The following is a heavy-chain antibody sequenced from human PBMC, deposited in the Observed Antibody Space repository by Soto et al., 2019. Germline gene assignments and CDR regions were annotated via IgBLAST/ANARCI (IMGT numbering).Heavy chain of an antibody. CDR3: AKELHVPPPGIAVAERIDAFDI. D-gene: IGHD6-19*01. CDR1: GFTFSSYG. CDR2: ISYDGSNK. V-gene: IGHV3-30*18. Sequence: QVQLVESGGDVVQPGRSLRLSCAASGFTFSSYGMHWVRQAPGKGLEWVAVISYDGSNKYYADSVKGRFTISRDNSKNTLYLQMNSLRAEDTAVYYCAKELHVPPPGIAVAERIDAFDIWGQGTMVTVSS. J-gene: IGHJ3*02.